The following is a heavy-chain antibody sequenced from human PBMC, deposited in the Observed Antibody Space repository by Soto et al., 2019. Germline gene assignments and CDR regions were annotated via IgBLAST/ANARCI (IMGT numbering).Heavy chain of an antibody. CDR2: ISSSGSTI. CDR3: ASCPYGSGDYSGYDFGWFDP. D-gene: IGHD5-12*01. CDR1: GFTFSDYY. V-gene: IGHV3-11*01. Sequence: GGSLRLSCAASGFTFSDYYMSWIRQAPGKGLEWVSYISSSGSTIYYADSVKGRFTISRENAKNSLYLQMNSLRAEDTAVYYCASCPYGSGDYSGYDFGWFDPWGQGTLVTVSS. J-gene: IGHJ5*02.